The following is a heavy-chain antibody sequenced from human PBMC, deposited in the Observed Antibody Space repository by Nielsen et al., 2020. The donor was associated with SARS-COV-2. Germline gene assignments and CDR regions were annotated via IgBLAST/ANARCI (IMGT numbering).Heavy chain of an antibody. CDR2: IYYNGNT. Sequence: SETLSLTCTVSGGSISSSSQYWSWIRQSPGNRLEWIGNIYYNGNTYYNPSFKSRVTISVDTSTDRFSLNLKSVTAADTAVYFCARQGRWAVVVFDDWGLGILVTVSS. V-gene: IGHV4-39*01. CDR1: GGSISSSSQY. D-gene: IGHD2-15*01. CDR3: ARQGRWAVVVFDD. J-gene: IGHJ4*02.